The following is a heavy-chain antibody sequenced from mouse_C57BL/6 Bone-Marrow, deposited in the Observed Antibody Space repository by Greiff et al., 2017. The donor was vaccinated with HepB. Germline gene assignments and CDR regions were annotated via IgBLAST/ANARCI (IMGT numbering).Heavy chain of an antibody. V-gene: IGHV8-12*01. Sequence: ESGPGILQSSQTLSLTCSFSGFSLSTSGMGVSWIRQPSGKGLEWLAHIYWDDDKRYNPSLKSRLTISKDTSRNQVFLKITSVDTADTATYYCARFYYYGSYWYFDVWGTGTTVTVSS. CDR1: GFSLSTSGMG. D-gene: IGHD1-1*01. J-gene: IGHJ1*03. CDR3: ARFYYYGSYWYFDV. CDR2: IYWDDDK.